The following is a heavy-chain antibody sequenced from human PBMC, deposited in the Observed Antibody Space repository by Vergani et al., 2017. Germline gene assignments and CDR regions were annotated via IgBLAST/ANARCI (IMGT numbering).Heavy chain of an antibody. J-gene: IGHJ6*02. CDR1: GGTFSSYA. V-gene: IGHV1-69*12. CDR3: VMGYDSNYYYGMDV. CDR2: IIPIFGTA. D-gene: IGHD5-12*01. Sequence: QVQLVQSGAEVKKPGSSVKVSCKASGGTFSSYAISWVRQAPGQGLEWMGGIIPIFGTANYAQKLQGRVTITADESTSTAYMELSSLRSEDTAVYYCVMGYDSNYYYGMDVWGQGTTVTVSS.